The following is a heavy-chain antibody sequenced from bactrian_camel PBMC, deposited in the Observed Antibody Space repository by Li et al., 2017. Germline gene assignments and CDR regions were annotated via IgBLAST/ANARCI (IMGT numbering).Heavy chain of an antibody. D-gene: IGHD5*01. J-gene: IGHJ4*01. V-gene: IGHV3S31*01. CDR3: TTWTTGWASDY. Sequence: DVQLVESGGGLVQPGGSLRLSCAASGFTFSIYAMSWVRQAPGKGLEWVSSINRGGSRTYYTDSVKGRFTISRDNAKNTLYLQMNSPKSEDTALYYCTTWTTGWASDYWGQGTQVTVS. CDR1: GFTFSIYA. CDR2: INRGGSRT.